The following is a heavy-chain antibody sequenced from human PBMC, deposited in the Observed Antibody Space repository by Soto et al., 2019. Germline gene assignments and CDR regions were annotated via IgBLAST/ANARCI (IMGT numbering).Heavy chain of an antibody. V-gene: IGHV4-59*01. Sequence: SETLSLTCTVSGGSISSYYWSWIRQPPGKGLEWIGYIYYSGSTNYNPSLKSRVTISVDTSKNQFSLKLSSVTAADTAVYYCARGPVALLGELSFGDAFDIWGQGTMVTVSS. D-gene: IGHD3-16*02. J-gene: IGHJ3*02. CDR1: GGSISSYY. CDR3: ARGPVALLGELSFGDAFDI. CDR2: IYYSGST.